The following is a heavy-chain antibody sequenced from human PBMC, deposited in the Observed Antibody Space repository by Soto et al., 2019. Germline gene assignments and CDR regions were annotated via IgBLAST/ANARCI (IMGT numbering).Heavy chain of an antibody. CDR3: ARHTPLYASGSSRFDP. D-gene: IGHD3-10*01. CDR2: IDYRGST. Sequence: SETLSLTCTVSGGSFSSSGYYWGWILQPPGKRLEWIGTIDYRGSTNYNPSLQSRVTVSVDTSKNQFSRKVTSVTAADTAMYYCARHTPLYASGSSRFDPWGQGALVTVSS. CDR1: GGSFSSSGYY. V-gene: IGHV4-39*01. J-gene: IGHJ5*02.